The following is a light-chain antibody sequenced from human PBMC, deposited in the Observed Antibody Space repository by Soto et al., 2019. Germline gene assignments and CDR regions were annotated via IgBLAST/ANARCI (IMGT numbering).Light chain of an antibody. CDR3: SSHAGINNVV. V-gene: IGLV2-8*01. J-gene: IGLJ3*02. Sequence: QSALTQPPSASGSPGQSVTISCTGTSSDVGGYNYVSWYQQHPGKAPRLMVYEVTKRPSGVPARFSGSKSDNTASLTVSGLQAEDEADYYCSSHAGINNVVFGGGTQLTVL. CDR2: EVT. CDR1: SSDVGGYNY.